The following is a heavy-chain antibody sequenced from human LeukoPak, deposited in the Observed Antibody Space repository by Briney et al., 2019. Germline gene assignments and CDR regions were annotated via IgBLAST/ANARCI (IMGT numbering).Heavy chain of an antibody. CDR2: TSGSGSGT. V-gene: IGHV3-23*01. CDR3: AKGITSCLI. Sequence: PGGSLRLSCAASGFTFSSFTMSWVRQAPGKGLEWVSATSGSGSGTYYADSVKGRFTLSRDNSKNTLFLQMNSLRAEDTAVYYCAKGITSCLIWGQGAMVTVSS. CDR1: GFTFSSFT. D-gene: IGHD2-2*01. J-gene: IGHJ3*02.